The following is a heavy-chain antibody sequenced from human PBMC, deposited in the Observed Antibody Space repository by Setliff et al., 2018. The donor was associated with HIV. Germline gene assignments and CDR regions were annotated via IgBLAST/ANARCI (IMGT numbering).Heavy chain of an antibody. CDR1: GDSVSNNTAA. D-gene: IGHD3-16*01. CDR3: ARGGDWDYNYYMDV. CDR2: TYYRSKWSN. Sequence: SETLSLTCAISGDSVSNNTAAWNWIRQSPSRGLEWLGRTYYRSKWSNDYAVYVKSRITINPDTSKNQFSLQLNSVTPEDTAVYFCARGGDWDYNYYMDVWDKGTTVTVSS. J-gene: IGHJ6*03. V-gene: IGHV6-1*01.